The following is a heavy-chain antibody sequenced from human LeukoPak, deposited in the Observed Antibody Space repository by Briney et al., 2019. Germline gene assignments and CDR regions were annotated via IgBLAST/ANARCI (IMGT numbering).Heavy chain of an antibody. V-gene: IGHV4-30-2*01. CDR3: ARGVNYGSGSYYLSPWFDP. Sequence: PSETLSLTCAVSGGSLSRGGYSWSWLRQPPGRGLEWIEYIYHSGGTYYNPSLKSRVTISVDRSKNQFSLKLSSVTAADTAVYYCARGVNYGSGSYYLSPWFDPWGQGTLVTVSS. J-gene: IGHJ5*02. D-gene: IGHD3-10*01. CDR2: IYHSGGT. CDR1: GGSLSRGGYS.